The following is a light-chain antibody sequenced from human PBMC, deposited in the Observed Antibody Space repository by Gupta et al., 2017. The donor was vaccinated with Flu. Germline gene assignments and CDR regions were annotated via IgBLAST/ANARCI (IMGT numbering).Light chain of an antibody. V-gene: IGKV4-1*01. CDR2: WAS. J-gene: IGKJ2*01. Sequence: DIVMTQSPDSLAVSLGERATINCKSSQSVFYISNNNNYLAWYQQKPGQPPKLLIYWASTRESGVPDRFSGSGSGTDFTLTISSLQAEDVAVYYCQQYHSIPYTFGQGTKLEIK. CDR1: QSVFYISNNNNY. CDR3: QQYHSIPYT.